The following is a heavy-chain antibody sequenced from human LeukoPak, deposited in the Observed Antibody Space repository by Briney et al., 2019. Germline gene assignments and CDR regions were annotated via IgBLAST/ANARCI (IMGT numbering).Heavy chain of an antibody. D-gene: IGHD1-26*01. CDR3: ARDGWELLSDAFDI. Sequence: GASVKVSCKASGYTFTSYDINWVRQATGQGLEWMGWMNPNSGNTGYAQKFQGRVTMTRNTSISTAYMELSSLRSEDTAVYYCARDGWELLSDAFDIWGQGTMVTVSS. CDR2: MNPNSGNT. CDR1: GYTFTSYD. J-gene: IGHJ3*02. V-gene: IGHV1-8*01.